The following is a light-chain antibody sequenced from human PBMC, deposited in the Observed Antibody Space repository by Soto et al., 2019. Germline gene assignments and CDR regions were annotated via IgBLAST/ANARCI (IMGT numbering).Light chain of an antibody. V-gene: IGKV3-11*01. CDR1: QSIRNN. J-gene: IGKJ4*01. Sequence: EIVLTQSPATLSLSPGERATLSCRASQSIRNNLAWYQQKPGQPPRLLIYDASYRATDIPARFSGSGSGTDFTLTISSLEPEDFAVYYCQQRVNGLTFGGGTKVDIK. CDR3: QQRVNGLT. CDR2: DAS.